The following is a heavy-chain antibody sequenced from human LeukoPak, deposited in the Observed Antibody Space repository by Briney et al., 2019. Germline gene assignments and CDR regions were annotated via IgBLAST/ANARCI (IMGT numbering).Heavy chain of an antibody. V-gene: IGHV3-30*04. CDR2: ISYDGSNK. CDR1: GFTFSSYA. Sequence: PGGSLRLSCAASGFTFSSYAMHWVRQAPGKGLEWVAVISYDGSNKYYADSVKGRFTISRDNSKNTLYLQMNSLRAEDTAVYYCARDSGYDSSGYLDYWGQGTLVTVSS. CDR3: ARDSGYDSSGYLDY. D-gene: IGHD3-22*01. J-gene: IGHJ4*02.